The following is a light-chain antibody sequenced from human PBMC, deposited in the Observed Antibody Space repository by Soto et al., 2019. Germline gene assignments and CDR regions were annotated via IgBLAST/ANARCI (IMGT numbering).Light chain of an antibody. V-gene: IGLV2-14*03. CDR3: SSYISGSTLVV. J-gene: IGLJ2*01. CDR2: DVT. Sequence: QSVLTQPASLSGSPGQSLTISCTGTSIDIGGYNYVSWYQQHPGKAPTLMIYDVTTRPSGISHRFSGSKSGNTASLTILGLQAEDEALYYCSSYISGSTLVVFCGGTKVTVL. CDR1: SIDIGGYNY.